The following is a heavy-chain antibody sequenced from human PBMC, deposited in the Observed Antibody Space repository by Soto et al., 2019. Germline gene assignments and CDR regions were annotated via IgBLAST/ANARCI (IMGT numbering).Heavy chain of an antibody. CDR2: IWYDGSNK. J-gene: IGHJ6*02. V-gene: IGHV3-33*01. CDR1: GFTFSSYG. Sequence: GGSLRLSCAASGFTFSSYGMHWVRQAPGKGLEWVAVIWYDGSNKYYADSVKGRFTISRDNSKNTLYLQMNSLRAEDTAVYYCARDSDYGSGSYYNDYYYYGMDVWGQGTTVTVSS. CDR3: ARDSDYGSGSYYNDYYYYGMDV. D-gene: IGHD3-10*01.